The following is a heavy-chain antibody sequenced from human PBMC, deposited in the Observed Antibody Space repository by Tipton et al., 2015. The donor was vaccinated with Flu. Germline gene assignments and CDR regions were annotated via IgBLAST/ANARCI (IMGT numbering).Heavy chain of an antibody. CDR1: GYTFDRYG. D-gene: IGHD3-22*01. V-gene: IGHV1-18*01. J-gene: IGHJ3*02. CDR2: ISTNDGP. Sequence: QVQLVQSGAEVKKPGASVKVPCKASGYTFDRYGIGWVRQAPGQGLEWVGWISTNDGPNYAQNFQGRVTMTADTSTSIVYMEVRGLRSDDTAMYYCARDRGYYPDSFDIWGQGTMVTVSS. CDR3: ARDRGYYPDSFDI.